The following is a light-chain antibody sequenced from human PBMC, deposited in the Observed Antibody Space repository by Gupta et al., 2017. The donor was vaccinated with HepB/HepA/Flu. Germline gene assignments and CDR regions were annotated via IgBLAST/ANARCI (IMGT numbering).Light chain of an antibody. CDR1: SSDVGSYNR. Sequence: QSALTQPPSVSGSPGQSVMISCTGTSSDVGSYNRVSWYQKPPDTAPKLMIYEVSNRPSGVPDRFSGSKSGNTASLTISGLQAEDEADYYCSSYTSSGTLVFGGGTKLTVL. V-gene: IGLV2-18*02. CDR2: EVS. J-gene: IGLJ3*02. CDR3: SSYTSSGTLV.